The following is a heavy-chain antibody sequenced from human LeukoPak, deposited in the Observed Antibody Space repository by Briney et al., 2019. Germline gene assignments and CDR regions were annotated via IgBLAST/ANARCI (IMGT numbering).Heavy chain of an antibody. CDR3: AREGGLQHHFDY. J-gene: IGHJ4*02. Sequence: GSLRLSCAASGFTFSSYGMHWVRQAPGKGLEWIGEINHSGSTNYNPSLKSRVTISVDTSKNQFSLKLSSVTAADTAVYYCAREGGLQHHFDYWGQGTLVTVSS. V-gene: IGHV4-34*01. CDR2: INHSGST. D-gene: IGHD4-11*01. CDR1: GFTFSSYG.